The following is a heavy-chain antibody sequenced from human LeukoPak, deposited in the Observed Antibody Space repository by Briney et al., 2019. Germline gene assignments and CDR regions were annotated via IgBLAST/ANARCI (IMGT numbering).Heavy chain of an antibody. CDR2: TYYRSKWYN. CDR3: ARDSTMEMATANDAFDI. CDR1: GDSVSSNSAA. D-gene: IGHD5-24*01. V-gene: IGHV6-1*01. J-gene: IGHJ3*02. Sequence: SQTLSLTCAISGDSVSSNSAAWNWIRQSPSRGLEWLGRTYYRSKWYNDYAVSVKSRITINPDTSKNQFSLQLNSVTPEDTAVYYCARDSTMEMATANDAFDIWGQGTMVTVSS.